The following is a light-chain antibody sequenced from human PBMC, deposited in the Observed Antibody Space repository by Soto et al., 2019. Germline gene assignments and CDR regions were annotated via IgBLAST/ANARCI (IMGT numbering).Light chain of an antibody. V-gene: IGLV1-44*01. CDR1: TSNIGSNY. CDR2: YDD. CDR3: AAWDDSLNGPV. Sequence: QSVLTQPPSASGTPGQGVTISCSGSTSNIGSNYVYWYQQLPGTAPKLLIYYDDLLPSGVSDRFSGSKSGTSASLAISGLQSEDEADYYCAAWDDSLNGPVFGGGTKLTVL. J-gene: IGLJ2*01.